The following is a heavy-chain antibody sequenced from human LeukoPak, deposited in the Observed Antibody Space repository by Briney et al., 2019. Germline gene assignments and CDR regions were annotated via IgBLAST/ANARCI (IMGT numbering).Heavy chain of an antibody. CDR1: GGSINSHY. D-gene: IGHD3-3*01. Sequence: SETLSLTCTVSGGSINSHYWSWIRQPPGKGLQWIGFISYSGSTSYNPSLMSRVTISVDTSKNQFSLKLNSVTAADTALYFCARSYYDFWSGFYSDFWGQGALVAVSS. V-gene: IGHV4-59*11. CDR3: ARSYYDFWSGFYSDF. J-gene: IGHJ4*02. CDR2: ISYSGST.